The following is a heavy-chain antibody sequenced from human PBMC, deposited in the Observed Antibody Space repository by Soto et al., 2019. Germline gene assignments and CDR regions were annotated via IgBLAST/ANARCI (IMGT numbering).Heavy chain of an antibody. CDR2: INPILSMS. CDR3: GTIYGSGFRAFDY. CDR1: GDTFAFYS. Sequence: QVQLVQSGAEVKRPGSSVKVSCKASGDTFAFYSINWVRQAPGLGLEWMGRINPILSMSNYAQRFQGRVTMARDQSKGTAYLVLDNLGSEGTGMYFRGTIYGSGFRAFDYWGQGALVTVSS. D-gene: IGHD3-10*01. J-gene: IGHJ4*02. V-gene: IGHV1-69*02.